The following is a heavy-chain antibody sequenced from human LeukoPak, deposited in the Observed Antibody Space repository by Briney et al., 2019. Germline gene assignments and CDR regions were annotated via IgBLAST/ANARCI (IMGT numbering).Heavy chain of an antibody. CDR2: ISHSGST. CDR3: ARRKYYDILTGYYARRGYYYYMDV. CDR1: GGSFSGYY. J-gene: IGHJ6*03. Sequence: SETLSLTCAVHGGSFSGYYWSWIRQPPGKGLEWIGEISHSGSTNYNPSLKSRVTISVDTSKNQFSLKLSSVTAADTAVYYCARRKYYDILTGYYARRGYYYYMDVWGKGTTVTISS. D-gene: IGHD3-9*01. V-gene: IGHV4-34*01.